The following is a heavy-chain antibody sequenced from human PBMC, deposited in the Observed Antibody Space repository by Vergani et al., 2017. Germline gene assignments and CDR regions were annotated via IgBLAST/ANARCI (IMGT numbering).Heavy chain of an antibody. V-gene: IGHV3-33*01. Sequence: QVQLVESGGGVVQPGRSLRLSCAASGFTFSSYGMHWVRQAPGKGLEWVAVIWYDGSNKYYADSVKGRFTISRDNSKNTLYLQMNSLRAEDTAVYYCARGRGRYSYGGAHLGFDYWGQGTLVTVSS. CDR2: IWYDGSNK. CDR1: GFTFSSYG. D-gene: IGHD5-18*01. CDR3: ARGRGRYSYGGAHLGFDY. J-gene: IGHJ4*02.